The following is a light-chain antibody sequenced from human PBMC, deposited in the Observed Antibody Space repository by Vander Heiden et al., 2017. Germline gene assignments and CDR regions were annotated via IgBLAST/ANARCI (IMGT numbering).Light chain of an antibody. J-gene: IGKJ3*01. V-gene: IGKV1-39*01. CDR2: AAS. CDR3: QQSYSKT. CDR1: QSISSY. Sequence: SSLSASVGDRVTITCRASQSISSYLNWYQQKPGKAPKLLIYAASSLQSGVPSRFSGSGSGTDFTLTISSLQPEDFATYYCQQSYSKTFGPGTKVDIK.